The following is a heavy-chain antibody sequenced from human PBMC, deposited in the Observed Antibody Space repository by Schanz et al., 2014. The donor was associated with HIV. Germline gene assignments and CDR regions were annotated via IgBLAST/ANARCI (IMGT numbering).Heavy chain of an antibody. CDR2: VKPNDGGT. CDR3: ARNRYNLLPFDF. V-gene: IGHV1-2*02. Sequence: QVPLVQSGAELKKPGASVKVSCKASGYTFTDYYIHWVRQAPGQGLQWMGWVKPNDGGTYYPQKFKGRVAMTRDTSITTASMELSRLRSDDTAIYFCARNRYNLLPFDFWGQGTLVTVSS. CDR1: GYTFTDYY. D-gene: IGHD2-2*01. J-gene: IGHJ4*02.